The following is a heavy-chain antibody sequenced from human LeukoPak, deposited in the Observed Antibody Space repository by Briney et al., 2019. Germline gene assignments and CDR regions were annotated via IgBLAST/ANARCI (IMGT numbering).Heavy chain of an antibody. CDR1: GGSFSGYY. CDR3: ARVFYYYYGMDV. V-gene: IGHV4-34*01. J-gene: IGHJ6*02. Sequence: SETLSLTCAVYGGSFSGYYWSWIRQPPGKGLEWIGEINHSGSTNYNPALKSRVTISVDTSKNQFSLKLSSVTAADTAVYYCARVFYYYYGMDVWGQGTTVTVSS. CDR2: INHSGST.